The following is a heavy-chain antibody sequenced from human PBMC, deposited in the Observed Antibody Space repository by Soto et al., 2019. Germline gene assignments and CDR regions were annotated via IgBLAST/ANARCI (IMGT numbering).Heavy chain of an antibody. V-gene: IGHV1-18*04. CDR1: GYTFTTYG. CDR3: ARDGWAGPHDY. CDR2: ISTHNGNA. J-gene: IGHJ4*02. Sequence: QVHLVQSGAEVKKPGASVKVSCKASGYTFTTYGIDWVRQAPGQGLEWMGWISTHNGNANNAQKFQGRVTMTTDTSTSTAYMELRSLRSDDTAMYYCARDGWAGPHDYWGQGTLVTVSS. D-gene: IGHD6-19*01.